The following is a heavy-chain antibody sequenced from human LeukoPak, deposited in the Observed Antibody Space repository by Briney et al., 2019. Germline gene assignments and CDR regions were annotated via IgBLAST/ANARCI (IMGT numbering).Heavy chain of an antibody. J-gene: IGHJ4*02. Sequence: PGGSLRLSCAASGFTFSSYSMNWVRQAPGKGLEWVSGISWNSGSIGYADSVKGRFTISRDNAKNSLYLQMNSLRAEDTALYYCAKDGVLGEGIAVAGNFDYWGQGTLVTVSS. CDR3: AKDGVLGEGIAVAGNFDY. V-gene: IGHV3-9*01. CDR2: ISWNSGSI. CDR1: GFTFSSYS. D-gene: IGHD6-19*01.